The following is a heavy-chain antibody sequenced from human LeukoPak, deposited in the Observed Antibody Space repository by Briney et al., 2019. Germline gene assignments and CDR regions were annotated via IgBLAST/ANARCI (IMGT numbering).Heavy chain of an antibody. CDR1: GFTFSIYW. D-gene: IGHD3-10*01. V-gene: IGHV3-7*01. Sequence: GGSLRLSCAASGFTFSIYWMSWVRQAPGKGLEWVANIKQDGSEKYYVDSVKGRFTISRDNAKNSLYLQMNSLRAEDMAVYYCARATMVPDPPLDYWGQGTLVTVSS. CDR3: ARATMVPDPPLDY. J-gene: IGHJ4*02. CDR2: IKQDGSEK.